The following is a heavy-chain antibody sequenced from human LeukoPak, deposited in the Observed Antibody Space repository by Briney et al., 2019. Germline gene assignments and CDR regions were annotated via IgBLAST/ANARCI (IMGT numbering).Heavy chain of an antibody. CDR1: GYTFTGYY. V-gene: IGHV1-2*02. D-gene: IGHD3-22*01. Sequence: ASVKVSCKASGYTFTGYYMHWVRQAPGQGLEWMGWINPNSGGTNYAQKFQGRVTMTGDTSISTAYMELSRLRSDDTAVYYRARDSYYDSSGYYSSEYFQHWGQGTLVTVSS. J-gene: IGHJ1*01. CDR2: INPNSGGT. CDR3: ARDSYYDSSGYYSSEYFQH.